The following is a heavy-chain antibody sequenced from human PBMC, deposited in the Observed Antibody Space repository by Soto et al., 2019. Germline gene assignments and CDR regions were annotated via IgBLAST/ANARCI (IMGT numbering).Heavy chain of an antibody. CDR3: ARLRNAGATTGLDG. V-gene: IGHV1-2*02. D-gene: IGHD1-26*01. CDR1: EYTFTGYY. CDR2: INPNSGGT. Sequence: ASVKVSCKASEYTFTGYYMHWVRQAPGQGLEWMGWINPNSGGTKYAQKFQGRVTMTRDTSISTAYMELSRLRSDDTAIYYCARLRNAGATTGLDGWGQGTLVTVSS. J-gene: IGHJ4*02.